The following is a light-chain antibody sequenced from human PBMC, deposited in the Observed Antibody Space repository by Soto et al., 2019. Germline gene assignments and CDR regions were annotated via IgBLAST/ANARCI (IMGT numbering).Light chain of an antibody. V-gene: IGLV2-14*01. CDR2: DVS. Sequence: QSALTQPASVSGSPGQSITISCTRTSSDVGGYNYVSWYQQHPGKAPKLMIYDVSNRPSGVSNRFSGSKSGNTASLTISGLQAEDEADYYCSSYASSGTRVFGTGTKVTVL. J-gene: IGLJ1*01. CDR1: SSDVGGYNY. CDR3: SSYASSGTRV.